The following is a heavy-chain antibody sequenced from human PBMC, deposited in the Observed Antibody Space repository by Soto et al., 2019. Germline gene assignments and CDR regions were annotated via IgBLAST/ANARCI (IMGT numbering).Heavy chain of an antibody. CDR3: AREVVVVVAAAWGKLDY. CDR2: TYYRSKWYN. CDR1: GDSVSSNSSA. J-gene: IGHJ4*02. V-gene: IGHV6-1*01. D-gene: IGHD2-15*01. Sequence: SQTLSLSFAISGDSVSSNSSAWNCISQSPSRGLEWLGRTYYRSKWYNDYAVSVKSRITINPDTSKNQFSLQLNSVTPEDTAVYYCAREVVVVVAAAWGKLDYWGQGTLVTVSS.